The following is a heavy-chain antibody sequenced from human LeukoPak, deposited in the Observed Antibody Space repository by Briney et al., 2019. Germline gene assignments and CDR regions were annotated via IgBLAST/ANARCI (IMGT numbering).Heavy chain of an antibody. CDR2: INAGSGNT. V-gene: IGHV1-3*01. Sequence: ASVKVSCKASGYTFSSYAMHWVRQAPGQRLEWMGWINAGSGNTKYSLKFQGRVTITRDTSASTAYMELSSLRSEDTAVYYCASGQYCSGWYLGNYYYGMDVWGKGTTVTVSS. J-gene: IGHJ6*04. D-gene: IGHD6-19*01. CDR3: ASGQYCSGWYLGNYYYGMDV. CDR1: GYTFSSYA.